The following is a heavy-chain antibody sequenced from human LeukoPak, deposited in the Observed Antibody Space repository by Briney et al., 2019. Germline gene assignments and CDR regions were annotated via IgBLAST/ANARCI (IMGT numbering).Heavy chain of an antibody. J-gene: IGHJ4*02. V-gene: IGHV3-23*01. CDR2: ISGSGGST. D-gene: IGHD3-10*01. CDR1: GFTFSIYA. Sequence: GGSLRLSCAASGFTFSIYAMSWVRQAPGKGLEWVSGISGSGGSTYYADSVKGRFTISRDNSKNTLYLQMNNLRAEDTAVYYCARGGEAYDYWGQGTLVTVSS. CDR3: ARGGEAYDY.